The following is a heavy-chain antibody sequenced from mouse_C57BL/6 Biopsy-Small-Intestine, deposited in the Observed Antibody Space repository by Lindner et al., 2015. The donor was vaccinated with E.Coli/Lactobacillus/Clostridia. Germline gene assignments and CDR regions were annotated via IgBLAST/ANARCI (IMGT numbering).Heavy chain of an antibody. CDR1: GYTFTGYS. Sequence: VQLQESGAELMKPGASVKLSCKAAGYTFTGYSIEWVKQRPGHGLEWIGEILPGSGSTNYNEKFKGKATFTADTSSNTAYMQLSSLTTEDSAIYYCAREFYYYGGTYRWYFDVWGTGTTVTVSS. D-gene: IGHD1-1*01. V-gene: IGHV1-9*01. CDR2: ILPGSGST. CDR3: AREFYYYGGTYRWYFDV. J-gene: IGHJ1*03.